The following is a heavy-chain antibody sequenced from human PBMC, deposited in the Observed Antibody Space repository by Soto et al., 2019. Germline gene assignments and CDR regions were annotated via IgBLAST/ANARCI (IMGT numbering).Heavy chain of an antibody. J-gene: IGHJ6*02. CDR2: TYYRSKWYN. V-gene: IGHV6-1*01. Sequence: SQTLSLTCAISGDSVSSNSAAWNWIRQSPSRGLEWLGRTYYRSKWYNDYAVSVKSRITINPDTSKNQFSLQLNSVTPEDTAVYYYARARYSSGWYPYYYYYGMDVWGQGTTVTVSS. CDR1: GDSVSSNSAA. CDR3: ARARYSSGWYPYYYYYGMDV. D-gene: IGHD6-19*01.